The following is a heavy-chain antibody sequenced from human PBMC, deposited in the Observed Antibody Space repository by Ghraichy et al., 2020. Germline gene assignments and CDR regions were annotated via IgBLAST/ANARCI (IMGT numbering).Heavy chain of an antibody. V-gene: IGHV3-23*01. D-gene: IGHD4-17*01. CDR1: GFTFSSYA. CDR2: ISGSGGST. CDR3: AKGKGTTATSSDY. Sequence: LSLTCAASGFTFSSYAMSWVRQAPGKGLEWVSGISGSGGSTNHADSVKGRFTISRDNSKNTLYLQMNSLRAEDTAVYYCAKGKGTTATSSDYWGQGTLVTVSS. J-gene: IGHJ4*02.